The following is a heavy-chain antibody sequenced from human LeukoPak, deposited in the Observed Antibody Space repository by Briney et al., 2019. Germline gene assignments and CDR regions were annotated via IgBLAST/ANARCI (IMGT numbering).Heavy chain of an antibody. CDR1: GFTFDDYA. J-gene: IGHJ3*02. V-gene: IGHV3-9*01. D-gene: IGHD2-2*01. CDR2: ISWNSGSI. CDR3: AKDIGQVVVPAITAFDI. Sequence: PGGSLRLSCAASGFTFDDYAMHWVRHAPGKGLEWVSGISWNSGSIVYADSVKGRFTISRDNAKNSLYLQMNSLRAEDTALYYCAKDIGQVVVPAITAFDIWGQGTMVTVSS.